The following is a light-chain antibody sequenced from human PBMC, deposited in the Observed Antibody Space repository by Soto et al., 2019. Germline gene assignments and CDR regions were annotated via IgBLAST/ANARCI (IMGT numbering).Light chain of an antibody. Sequence: EIVLTQSPGTLSLSPGERATLSCRASQSFSSSYLAWYQQKPGQAPRLLIYGTSSRATGIPDRFSGSGSGIDFTLTISRLEPEDFAVYYCQQYGSSCTFGQGTKVEIK. J-gene: IGKJ2*02. CDR1: QSFSSSY. V-gene: IGKV3-20*01. CDR3: QQYGSSCT. CDR2: GTS.